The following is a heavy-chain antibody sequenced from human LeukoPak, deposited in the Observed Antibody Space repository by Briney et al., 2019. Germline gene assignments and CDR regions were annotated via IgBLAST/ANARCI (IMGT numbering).Heavy chain of an antibody. CDR1: GFTFSRYE. CDR2: FSRDGGYV. V-gene: IGHV3-48*03. J-gene: IGHJ4*02. CDR3: ARGRLILLESFFDL. Sequence: GGSLRLCCAAAGFTFSRYEMHCYRQAPGKGLEWVPYFSRDGGYVYNGGSGRGRLTISSVDSKNTVVLQMDGLRAEDTAVYYCARGRLILLESFFDLWGQGTLVTVSS. D-gene: IGHD2-21*01.